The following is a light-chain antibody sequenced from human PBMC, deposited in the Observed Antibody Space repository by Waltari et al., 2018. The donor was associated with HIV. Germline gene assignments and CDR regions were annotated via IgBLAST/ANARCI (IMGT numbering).Light chain of an antibody. Sequence: DIHLSQSPSSLSASVGASVTITFRASESIYPYLNWFQHTPKKAPKLIIFAASNLESGVPSRFRGRGSGAVFTLTISSLQLGDFATYYCQQSRSTPLTFGGGTRVE. CDR1: ESIYPY. CDR2: AAS. CDR3: QQSRSTPLT. V-gene: IGKV1-39*01. J-gene: IGKJ4*02.